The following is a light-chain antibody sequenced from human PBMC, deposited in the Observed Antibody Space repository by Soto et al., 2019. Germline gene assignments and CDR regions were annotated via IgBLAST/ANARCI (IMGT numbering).Light chain of an antibody. V-gene: IGKV3-11*01. CDR2: DAS. J-gene: IGKJ3*01. CDR1: QSVSSY. CDR3: QQRSNWPAVT. Sequence: EIVLTQSPATLSLSPGERATLSCRASQSVSSYLAWYQQRPGQAPRLLIYDASSRAAGIAARFSGSGSGTDFTLTISSLEPEDFAVYYCQQRSNWPAVTFGPGTKVDIK.